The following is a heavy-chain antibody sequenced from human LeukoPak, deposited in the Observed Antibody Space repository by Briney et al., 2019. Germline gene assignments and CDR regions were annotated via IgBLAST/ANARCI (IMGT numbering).Heavy chain of an antibody. D-gene: IGHD6-13*01. Sequence: SVKVSCKASGYTFTGYYMHWVRQAPGQGLEWMGGIIPIFGTANYAQKFQGRVTITTDESTSTAYMELSSLRSEDTAVYYCATGWAQAYYYYYMDVWGKGTTVTVSS. J-gene: IGHJ6*03. CDR1: GYTFTGYY. V-gene: IGHV1-69*05. CDR3: ATGWAQAYYYYYMDV. CDR2: IIPIFGTA.